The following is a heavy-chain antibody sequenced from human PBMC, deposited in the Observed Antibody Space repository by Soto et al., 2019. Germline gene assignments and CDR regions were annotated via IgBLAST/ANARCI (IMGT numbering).Heavy chain of an antibody. CDR2: IYHSGRT. CDR1: GGSVNSDYYY. D-gene: IGHD6-6*01. CDR3: AREYSNSPEALDL. Sequence: QAQLQESGPGLVKPSETLSLTCTVSGGSVNSDYYYWSWIRQPPGKGLEWIGYIYHSGRTSYNPSLKSRVTISLDASRNQFSLKLSSVTAADTAVFYCAREYSNSPEALDLWGQGTLVTVSS. V-gene: IGHV4-61*01. J-gene: IGHJ4*02.